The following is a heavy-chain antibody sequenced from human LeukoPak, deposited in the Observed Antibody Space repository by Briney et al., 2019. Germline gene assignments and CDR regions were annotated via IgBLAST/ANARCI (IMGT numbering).Heavy chain of an antibody. CDR2: ISFDGTDA. CDR3: AELGITMIGGV. Sequence: PGPSLRLSCAASGFTFSSYAIHWVRQAPGKGLECVAVISFDGTDAFYADSVKGRFTISRDNSKNTLYLQMNSLRAEDTAVYYCAELGITMIGGVWGKGTTVTISS. D-gene: IGHD3-10*02. CDR1: GFTFSSYA. J-gene: IGHJ6*04. V-gene: IGHV3-30*04.